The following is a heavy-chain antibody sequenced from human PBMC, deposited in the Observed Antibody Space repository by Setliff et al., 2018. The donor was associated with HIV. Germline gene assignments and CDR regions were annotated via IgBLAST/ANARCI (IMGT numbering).Heavy chain of an antibody. V-gene: IGHV1-69*13. Sequence: GASVKVSCKASGGTFSSYVISWVRQAPGQGLEWMGGITPIFGTANYAQKFQGRVTITADESTSTAYMELSSLRSDDTAVYYCARDFSGQQLVGGWFDPWGQGTLVTVSS. J-gene: IGHJ5*02. CDR3: ARDFSGQQLVGGWFDP. CDR1: GGTFSSYV. CDR2: ITPIFGTA. D-gene: IGHD6-13*01.